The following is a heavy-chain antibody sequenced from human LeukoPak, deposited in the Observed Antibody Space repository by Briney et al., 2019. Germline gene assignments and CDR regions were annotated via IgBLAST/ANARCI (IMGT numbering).Heavy chain of an antibody. Sequence: SETLSLTCTVSYGSVSSGSYYWTWIRQPPGKGLEWIGYMYYSGSTNYNPSLKSRVTISVDTSKNQFSLKLSSVTAADTAVYYCASYRVVPAASGWFDPWGQGTLVTVSS. V-gene: IGHV4-61*01. J-gene: IGHJ5*02. D-gene: IGHD2-2*01. CDR3: ASYRVVPAASGWFDP. CDR1: YGSVSSGSYY. CDR2: MYYSGST.